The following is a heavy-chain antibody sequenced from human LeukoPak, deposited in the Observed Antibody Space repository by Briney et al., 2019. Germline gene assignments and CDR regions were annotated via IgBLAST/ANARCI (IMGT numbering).Heavy chain of an antibody. CDR1: GFTVRNNH. CDR3: ARESTPLRGAFDP. CDR2: IDSRDNT. V-gene: IGHV3-53*04. Sequence: GGSLRLSCAASGFTVRNNHMSWVRQAPGKGLEWVSVIDSRDNTYHADSVKGRFTISRHTSKNTLYLQMNSLRAEDTAVYYCARESTPLRGAFDPWGPGTLVTVS. D-gene: IGHD5-24*01. J-gene: IGHJ5*02.